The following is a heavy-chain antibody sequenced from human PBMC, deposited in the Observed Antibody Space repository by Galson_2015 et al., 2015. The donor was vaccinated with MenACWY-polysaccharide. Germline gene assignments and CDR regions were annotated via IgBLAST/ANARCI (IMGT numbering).Heavy chain of an antibody. J-gene: IGHJ5*02. CDR2: ISYDGSKK. V-gene: IGHV3-30*03. D-gene: IGHD2-2*01. CDR3: ARDSLKGEIPAAVSSP. Sequence: SLRLSCAASGFTSSSYGMHWVRQAPGKGLEWVAIISYDGSKKYYADSVKGRVTISRDNSKNTLYLEMYSLRVEDTAVYYCARDSLKGEIPAAVSSPWGKGTLVTVSS. CDR1: GFTSSSYG.